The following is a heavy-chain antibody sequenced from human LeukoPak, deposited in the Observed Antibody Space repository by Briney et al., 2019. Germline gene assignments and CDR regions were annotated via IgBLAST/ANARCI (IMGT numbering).Heavy chain of an antibody. Sequence: SETLSLTCAVYGGSFSGYYWSWIRQPPGKGLEWIGEINHSGSTNYNPSLKSRVTISVDTSKNQLSLKLSSVTAADTAVYYCAANRDGYKLPHYWGQGILVTVSS. CDR1: GGSFSGYY. CDR3: AANRDGYKLPHY. J-gene: IGHJ4*02. CDR2: INHSGST. D-gene: IGHD5-24*01. V-gene: IGHV4-34*01.